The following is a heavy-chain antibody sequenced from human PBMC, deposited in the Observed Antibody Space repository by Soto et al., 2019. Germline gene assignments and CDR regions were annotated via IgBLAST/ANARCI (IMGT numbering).Heavy chain of an antibody. J-gene: IGHJ4*02. CDR2: IYHGGST. CDR3: ARVGGSYYGSGSGIYFDY. V-gene: IGHV4-30-2*01. D-gene: IGHD3-10*01. CDR1: GGSISSGGYS. Sequence: SETLSLTCAVSGGSISSGGYSWSWIRQPPGKGLEWIGYIYHGGSTYYNPSLKSRVTISVDRSKNQFSLKLSSVTAADTAVYYCARVGGSYYGSGSGIYFDYWGQGTLVTVSS.